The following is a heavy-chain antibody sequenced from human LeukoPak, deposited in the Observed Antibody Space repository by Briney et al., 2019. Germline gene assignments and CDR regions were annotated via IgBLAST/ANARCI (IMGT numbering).Heavy chain of an antibody. Sequence: ASVKVSCKASGHKFTDDYMHWVRQAPGQGLEFMGWINPDSGFTNYAQKFKGRVTMTRDTSISTAYLEVRSLTSDDTAVYYCAPTAEAYTSWWKVWGQGTLVTVSS. CDR2: INPDSGFT. D-gene: IGHD3-16*01. CDR1: GHKFTDDY. J-gene: IGHJ4*02. CDR3: APTAEAYTSWWKV. V-gene: IGHV1-2*02.